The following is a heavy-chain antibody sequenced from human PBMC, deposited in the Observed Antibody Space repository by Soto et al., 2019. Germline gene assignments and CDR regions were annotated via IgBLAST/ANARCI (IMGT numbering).Heavy chain of an antibody. J-gene: IGHJ1*01. V-gene: IGHV4-31*03. CDR3: ASEPPRGYYYAPYFQH. Sequence: SETLSLTCTVSGGSISSGGYYWSWIRQHPWKGLEWIGYIYYSGSTYYNPSLKSRVTISVDTSKNQFSLKLSSVTAADTAVYYCASEPPRGYYYAPYFQHWGQGTLVTVSS. D-gene: IGHD3-22*01. CDR2: IYYSGST. CDR1: GGSISSGGYY.